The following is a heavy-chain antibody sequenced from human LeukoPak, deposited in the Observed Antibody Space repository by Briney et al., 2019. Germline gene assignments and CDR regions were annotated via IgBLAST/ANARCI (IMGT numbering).Heavy chain of an antibody. D-gene: IGHD3-16*01. CDR1: GFAFRSYA. Sequence: GGSLRLSCAASGFAFRSYAMSWVRQAPGKGLEWISGISGDAGNTDYADSVEGRFTISRDNSKNTVTLQMNSLRVEDSALYYCAKDLGHRSDYWFDWWGQGTLVTVSS. CDR3: AKDLGHRSDYWFDW. J-gene: IGHJ4*02. CDR2: ISGDAGNT. V-gene: IGHV3-23*01.